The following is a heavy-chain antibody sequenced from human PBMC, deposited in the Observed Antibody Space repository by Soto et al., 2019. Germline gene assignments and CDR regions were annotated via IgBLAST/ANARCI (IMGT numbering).Heavy chain of an antibody. J-gene: IGHJ4*02. CDR1: GFTFSSYA. Sequence: GESLKISCAASGFTFSSYAMSWVRQAPGKGLEWVSAISGSGGSTYYADSVKGRFTISRDNSKNTLYLQMNSLRAEDTAVYYCAKGGKGDIVASYWGQGTLVTVSS. D-gene: IGHD2-15*01. V-gene: IGHV3-23*01. CDR3: AKGGKGDIVASY. CDR2: ISGSGGST.